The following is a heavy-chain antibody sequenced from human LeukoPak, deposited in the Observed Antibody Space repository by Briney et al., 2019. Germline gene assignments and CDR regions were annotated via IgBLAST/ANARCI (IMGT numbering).Heavy chain of an antibody. CDR2: IHPNSGVT. CDR3: ARGLATVTTSIDY. J-gene: IGHJ4*02. CDR1: GYTFTGYY. V-gene: IGHV1-2*02. Sequence: AASVKVSCKASGYTFTGYYIHWVRRAPGQGLEWMGWIHPNSGVTNYAQKFQGRVTMTRDTSISTDYMELSRLRSDDTAVYCCARGLATVTTSIDYWGQGTLVTVSS. D-gene: IGHD4-17*01.